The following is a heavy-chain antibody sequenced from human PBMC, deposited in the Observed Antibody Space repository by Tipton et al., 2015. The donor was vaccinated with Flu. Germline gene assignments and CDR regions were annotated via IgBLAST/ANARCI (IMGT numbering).Heavy chain of an antibody. CDR3: ARFALSESGYYGLDY. D-gene: IGHD5-12*01. J-gene: IGHJ4*02. CDR1: GGSISSGSYF. CDR2: IYHTGTT. V-gene: IGHV4-39*01. Sequence: TLSLTCTVSGGSISSGSYFWGWIRQPPGKGLHWIGTIYHTGTTYYNPSLKSRVTISVDTSHNQFSLSLTSVTASDTAVYYCARFALSESGYYGLDYWGQGTLVTVSS.